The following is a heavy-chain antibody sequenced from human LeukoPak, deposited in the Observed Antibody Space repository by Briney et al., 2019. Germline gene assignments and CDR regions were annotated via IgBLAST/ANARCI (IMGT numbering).Heavy chain of an antibody. V-gene: IGHV3-48*04. J-gene: IGHJ4*02. CDR3: ARGVAICGVD. D-gene: IGHD3-3*01. CDR2: ISSSSSTI. Sequence: PGGSLRLSCAASRFTFNTYAMSWIRQAPGKGLEWVSYISSSSSTIYYADSVKGRFTISRDSAKNTLYLQMNSLRAEDTAVYYCARGVAICGVDWGQGTLVTVSS. CDR1: RFTFNTYA.